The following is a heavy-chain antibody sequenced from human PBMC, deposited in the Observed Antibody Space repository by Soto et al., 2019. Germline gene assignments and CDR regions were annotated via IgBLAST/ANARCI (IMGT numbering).Heavy chain of an antibody. J-gene: IGHJ5*02. D-gene: IGHD3-16*01. CDR3: ASAIHYADPAKEWFGP. CDR1: GDSISSSSYF. V-gene: IGHV4-39*01. Sequence: SETLSLTCTVSGDSISSSSYFWAWIRRSPGKGLQWIATISYNVRTYYNPSLKSRVTTSVDTSKNQFSLKLTSVTAADTAIYYCASAIHYADPAKEWFGPWGQGTLVTGSS. CDR2: ISYNVRT.